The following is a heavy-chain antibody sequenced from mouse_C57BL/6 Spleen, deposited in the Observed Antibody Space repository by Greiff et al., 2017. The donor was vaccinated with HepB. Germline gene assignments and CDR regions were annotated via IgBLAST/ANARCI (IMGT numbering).Heavy chain of an antibody. CDR2: IDPSDSET. J-gene: IGHJ4*01. Sequence: VQLQQPGAELVRPGSSVKLSCKASGYTFTSYWMHWVKQRPIQGLEWIGNIDPSDSETHYNQKFKDKATLTVDKSSSTAYMQLSSLTSEDSAVYYCARLEDYGSPYYAMDYWGQGTSVTVSS. V-gene: IGHV1-52*01. D-gene: IGHD1-1*01. CDR1: GYTFTSYW. CDR3: ARLEDYGSPYYAMDY.